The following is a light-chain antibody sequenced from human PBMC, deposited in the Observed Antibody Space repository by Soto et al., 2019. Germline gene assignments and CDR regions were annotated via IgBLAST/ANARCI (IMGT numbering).Light chain of an antibody. CDR2: DAS. Sequence: EIVMTQSPATLSVSPGERATLSCRASQGIGSTLAWYQQKPGQTPRLLIYDASTRATGISARFSGIGSGTEFTLIISSLQSEDFGVYYCQHYKTWPLSFGGGTKVDIK. CDR3: QHYKTWPLS. V-gene: IGKV3-15*01. CDR1: QGIGST. J-gene: IGKJ4*01.